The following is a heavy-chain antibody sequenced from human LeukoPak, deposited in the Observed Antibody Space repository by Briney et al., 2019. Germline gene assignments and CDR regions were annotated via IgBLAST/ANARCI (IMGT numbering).Heavy chain of an antibody. Sequence: GGSLRLSCAASGFTFSSYSMNWVRQAPGKGLEWFSSISSSSSYIYYADSVKGRFTISRDNAKNSLYLQMNSLRAEDTAVYYCASAVVVVNDAFDIWGQGTMVTVSS. J-gene: IGHJ3*02. CDR3: ASAVVVVNDAFDI. CDR1: GFTFSSYS. D-gene: IGHD3-22*01. V-gene: IGHV3-21*01. CDR2: ISSSSSYI.